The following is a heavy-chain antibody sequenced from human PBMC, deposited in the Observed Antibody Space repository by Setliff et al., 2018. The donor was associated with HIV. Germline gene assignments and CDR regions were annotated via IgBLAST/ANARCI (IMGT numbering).Heavy chain of an antibody. J-gene: IGHJ6*02. CDR2: ISWNSGSI. D-gene: IGHD3-10*01. Sequence: PGGSLRLSCAASGFTFDDYAMHWVRQVPGKGLEWVSVISWNSGSIGYADSVKGRFTISRDNSKNTLYLQMNSLRAEDTAVYYCARSVIGYYYYGMDVWGQGTLVTV. CDR1: GFTFDDYA. V-gene: IGHV3-9*01. CDR3: ARSVIGYYYYGMDV.